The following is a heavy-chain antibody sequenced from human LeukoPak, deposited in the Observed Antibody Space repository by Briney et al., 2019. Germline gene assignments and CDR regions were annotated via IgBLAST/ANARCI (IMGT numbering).Heavy chain of an antibody. Sequence: SETLSLTCTVSGGSIFSYYWSWIRQPPGKGLEWIGYVSYSGSTNYNPSLKTRVTISVDTSKNQFSLKLSSVTAADTAVFYCARDRVYYGMDVWGQGTTVTVSS. V-gene: IGHV4-59*01. CDR2: VSYSGST. J-gene: IGHJ6*02. CDR3: ARDRVYYGMDV. CDR1: GGSIFSYY.